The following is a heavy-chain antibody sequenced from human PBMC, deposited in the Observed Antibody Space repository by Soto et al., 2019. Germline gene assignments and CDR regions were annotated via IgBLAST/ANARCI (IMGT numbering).Heavy chain of an antibody. D-gene: IGHD2-2*01. CDR2: IIPISGTA. Sequence: QVQLVQSGAEVQKPGSSVKVSCKASGGTFSSYAISWVRQAPGQGLEWMGGIIPISGTANYAQKLQGRVTITADESTSTVYMELSSLTSEDTAVYFCAISQGSSTSLDIYYYYYYGMDVWGHGTTVTVSS. CDR1: GGTFSSYA. V-gene: IGHV1-69*01. CDR3: AISQGSSTSLDIYYYYYYGMDV. J-gene: IGHJ6*02.